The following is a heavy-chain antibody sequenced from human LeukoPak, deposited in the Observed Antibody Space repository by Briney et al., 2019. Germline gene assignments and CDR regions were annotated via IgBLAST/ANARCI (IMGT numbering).Heavy chain of an antibody. J-gene: IGHJ3*02. CDR1: GGSVSDYY. CDR3: ASAPYCGGDCHDAFDI. Sequence: SETLSLTCTVSGGSVSDYYWSWIRQPPGKGLEWIGYASNRGTTNDHPSLESRVTISVDTSKNRFSLKLRFVTAADTAVYYCASAPYCGGDCHDAFDIWGQGTMVTVSS. D-gene: IGHD2-21*02. CDR2: ASNRGTT. V-gene: IGHV4-59*08.